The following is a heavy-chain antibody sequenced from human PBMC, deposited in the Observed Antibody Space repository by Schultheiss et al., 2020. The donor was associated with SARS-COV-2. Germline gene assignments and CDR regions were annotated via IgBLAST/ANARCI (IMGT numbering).Heavy chain of an antibody. CDR2: IIPIFGTT. D-gene: IGHD2-2*01. V-gene: IGHV1-69*13. CDR3: ARGGYQLPHVYYYGMDV. J-gene: IGHJ6*02. Sequence: SVKVSCKASGGTFSNYAISWVRQAPGQGLEWMGGIIPIFGTTNYAQKFQGRVTITADESTSTAYMELSTLTSDDTAVYYCARGGYQLPHVYYYGMDVWGQGTTVTVSS. CDR1: GGTFSNYA.